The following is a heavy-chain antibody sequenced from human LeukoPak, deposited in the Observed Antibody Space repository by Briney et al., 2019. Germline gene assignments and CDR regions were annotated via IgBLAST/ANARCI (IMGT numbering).Heavy chain of an antibody. CDR3: ARQRSVFYGSTYYFYYMDV. CDR1: GYSFTSNW. D-gene: IGHD3-10*01. J-gene: IGHJ6*03. Sequence: GESLKISCETSGYSFTSNWIAWVRQKPGKGLEWMGIIYPGDSETRYSPSFQGQVTISVDKSISTAYLQWSSLKASDTAMYFCARQRSVFYGSTYYFYYMDVWGKGTTVTVSS. CDR2: IYPGDSET. V-gene: IGHV5-51*01.